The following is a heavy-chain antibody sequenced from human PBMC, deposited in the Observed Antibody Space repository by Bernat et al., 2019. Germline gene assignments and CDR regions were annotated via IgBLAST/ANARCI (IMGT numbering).Heavy chain of an antibody. Sequence: QVTLKESGPVLVKPTETLTLTCTVSGFSLSNARMGVSWIRQPPGKAPEWLAHIFSNDEKSYSTSLKSRLTISKDTSKSQVVLTMTNMDPVDTATYYCARSQLELQSYFDYWGQGTLVTVSS. CDR2: IFSNDEK. J-gene: IGHJ4*02. V-gene: IGHV2-26*01. CDR3: ARSQLELQSYFDY. CDR1: GFSLSNARMG. D-gene: IGHD1-7*01.